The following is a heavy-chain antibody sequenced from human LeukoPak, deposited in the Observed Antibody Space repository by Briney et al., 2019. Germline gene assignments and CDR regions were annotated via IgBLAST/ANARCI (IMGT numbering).Heavy chain of an antibody. V-gene: IGHV1-2*02. J-gene: IGHJ3*02. D-gene: IGHD6-13*01. CDR1: GYTFTGYY. Sequence: GASVKVSCKASGYTFTGYYKHWVRQAPGQGLEWMGWINPNSGGTNYAQKFQGRVTMTRDTSISTAYMELSRLRSDDTAVYYCATAESIAAAGPDAFDIWGQGTMVTVSS. CDR2: INPNSGGT. CDR3: ATAESIAAAGPDAFDI.